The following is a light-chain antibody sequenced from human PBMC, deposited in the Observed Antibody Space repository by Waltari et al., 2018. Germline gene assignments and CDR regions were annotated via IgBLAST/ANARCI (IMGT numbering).Light chain of an antibody. J-gene: IGLJ2*01. Sequence: QSALTQPASVSGSPGQSITIPCTGTSSDVGAYNHVSWYQQQPGKAPKLLILEVTNRPSGISNRFSGSKSGNTASLTISGLRAEDEGEYYCSSFTTIGTLVVFGGGTKVTVL. CDR3: SSFTTIGTLVV. CDR2: EVT. CDR1: SSDVGAYNH. V-gene: IGLV2-14*01.